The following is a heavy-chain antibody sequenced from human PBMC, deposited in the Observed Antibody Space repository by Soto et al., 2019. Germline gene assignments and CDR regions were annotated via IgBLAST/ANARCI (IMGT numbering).Heavy chain of an antibody. Sequence: GGFLRLSCAASGFTFSSYWMSWVRQAPGKGLEWVANIKQDGSEKYYVDSVKGRFTISRDNAKNSLYLQMNSLRAEDTAVYYCARVGYDSSGWYEAFDIWGQGTMVTVSS. V-gene: IGHV3-7*05. CDR2: IKQDGSEK. D-gene: IGHD6-19*01. CDR1: GFTFSSYW. CDR3: ARVGYDSSGWYEAFDI. J-gene: IGHJ3*02.